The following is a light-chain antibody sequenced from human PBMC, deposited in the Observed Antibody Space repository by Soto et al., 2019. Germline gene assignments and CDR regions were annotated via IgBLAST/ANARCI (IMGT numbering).Light chain of an antibody. J-gene: IGLJ1*01. V-gene: IGLV3-21*04. CDR3: QLWDFGSDHYV. CDR1: NIGDKL. CDR2: FDS. Sequence: SYELTQPPSVSVAPGETARISCEGNNIGDKLVHWYQQRPGQAPVLVMYFDSERPSGIPERVSGSNSGNTATLIITRVEAGDEADYYCQLWDFGSDHYVFGSGTKLTVL.